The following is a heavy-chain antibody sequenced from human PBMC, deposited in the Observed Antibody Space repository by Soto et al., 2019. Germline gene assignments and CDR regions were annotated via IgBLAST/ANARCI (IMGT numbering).Heavy chain of an antibody. J-gene: IGHJ4*02. CDR1: GFSLSTSGVG. V-gene: IGHV2-5*02. Sequence: SGPTLVNPTQTLTLTCTFSGFSLSTSGVGVGWIRQPPGKALEWLALIYWDGDTRYSPSLQSRFTVTKDTSENQVVLTMSDMGPADTATYSCAHILGGSGVTVAGCFDYWGQGTLVTVSS. CDR2: IYWDGDT. D-gene: IGHD6-19*01. CDR3: AHILGGSGVTVAGCFDY.